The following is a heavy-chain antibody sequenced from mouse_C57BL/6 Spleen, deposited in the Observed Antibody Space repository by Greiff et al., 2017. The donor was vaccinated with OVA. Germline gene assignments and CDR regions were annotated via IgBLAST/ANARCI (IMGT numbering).Heavy chain of an antibody. D-gene: IGHD2-4*01. J-gene: IGHJ2*01. CDR1: GYTFTSYW. V-gene: IGHV1-64*01. Sequence: QVQLQQPGAELVKPGASVKLSCKASGYTFTSYWMHWVKQRPGQGLEWIGMIHPNSGSTNYNEKFKSKATLTVDKSSSTAYMQLSSLTSEDSAVYYCARSPGNDYGDYWGQGTTLTVSS. CDR2: IHPNSGST. CDR3: ARSPGNDYGDY.